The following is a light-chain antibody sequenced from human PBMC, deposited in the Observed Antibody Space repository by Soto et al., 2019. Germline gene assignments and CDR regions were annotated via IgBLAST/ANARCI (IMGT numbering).Light chain of an antibody. Sequence: DIQMTQSPSTLSASVGDRVTITCRASQSISSWLAWYQQKPGQAPKLLIYDASSLESGVPSRFSGSGSGTEFTLTISSLQPDDFATYYFQQYNSYPWTFGQVTKVEIK. CDR1: QSISSW. J-gene: IGKJ1*01. CDR2: DAS. CDR3: QQYNSYPWT. V-gene: IGKV1-5*01.